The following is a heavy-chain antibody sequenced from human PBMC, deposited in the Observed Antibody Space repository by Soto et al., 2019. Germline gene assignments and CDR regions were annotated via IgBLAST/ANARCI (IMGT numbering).Heavy chain of an antibody. Sequence: LSLTCTVSGGSIRNGDYYWGWIRQPPGKGLEWIGYVYYSGTTYSHPSLNSRVSISVDTSENQFSLRLTSVTAADTAVYYCVTVNLVGAAYYFDYWGPGTLVTVSS. CDR3: VTVNLVGAAYYFDY. CDR2: VYYSGTT. V-gene: IGHV4-30-4*01. D-gene: IGHD1-26*01. J-gene: IGHJ4*02. CDR1: GGSIRNGDYY.